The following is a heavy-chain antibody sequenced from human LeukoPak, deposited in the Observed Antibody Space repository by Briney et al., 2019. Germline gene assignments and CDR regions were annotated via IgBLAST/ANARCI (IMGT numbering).Heavy chain of an antibody. J-gene: IGHJ4*02. Sequence: SVKVSCKASGGTFSSYAISWVRQAPGQGPEWMGGIIPIFGTANYAQKFQGRVTITTDESTSTAYMELSSLRSEDTAVYYCARSSIAARPFDYWGQGTLVTVSS. D-gene: IGHD6-6*01. CDR3: ARSSIAARPFDY. V-gene: IGHV1-69*05. CDR1: GGTFSSYA. CDR2: IIPIFGTA.